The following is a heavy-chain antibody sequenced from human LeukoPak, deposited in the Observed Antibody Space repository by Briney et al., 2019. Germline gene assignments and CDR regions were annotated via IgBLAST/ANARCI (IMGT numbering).Heavy chain of an antibody. CDR3: AKEGDYCSSSGCHKRGIDY. Sequence: GTSLRLSCAASGFTFSHYAMHWVRQAPGKGLEWVAVIWYDGSHDAYTDSVKGRFTVSRDNFKNVLHLQMNSLRVEDTAVYYCAKEGDYCSSSGCHKRGIDYWGQGTLVTVSS. J-gene: IGHJ4*02. V-gene: IGHV3-33*06. D-gene: IGHD2-2*01. CDR2: IWYDGSHD. CDR1: GFTFSHYA.